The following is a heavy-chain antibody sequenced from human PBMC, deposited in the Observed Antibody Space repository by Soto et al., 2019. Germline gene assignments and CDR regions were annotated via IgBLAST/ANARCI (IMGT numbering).Heavy chain of an antibody. V-gene: IGHV3-23*01. Sequence: GGSLRLSCAASGFTFSSYAVNWVRQAPGKGLEWVSAISGSGGSTYYADSVKGRFTISRDNSKNTLYLQMNSLRAEDTAVYYSAKDFLIAVAGTYFDYWGQGTLVTVSS. CDR3: AKDFLIAVAGTYFDY. J-gene: IGHJ4*02. CDR1: GFTFSSYA. D-gene: IGHD6-19*01. CDR2: ISGSGGST.